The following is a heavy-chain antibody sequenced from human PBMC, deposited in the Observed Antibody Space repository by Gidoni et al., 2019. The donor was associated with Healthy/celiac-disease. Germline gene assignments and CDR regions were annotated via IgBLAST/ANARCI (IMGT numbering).Heavy chain of an antibody. Sequence: EEPLVQSGAEVKKPGESLKISCQGSGYSFTSYWIGWVRQIPGKGLEWMGIIYPGDSDTSYIPSFQGQVTISADKSISTAYLQCSSLKASDTAMYYCSRQEGYSSDIWGQGTMVTVSS. CDR1: GYSFTSYW. J-gene: IGHJ3*02. V-gene: IGHV5-51*01. D-gene: IGHD6-13*01. CDR2: IYPGDSDT. CDR3: SRQEGYSSDI.